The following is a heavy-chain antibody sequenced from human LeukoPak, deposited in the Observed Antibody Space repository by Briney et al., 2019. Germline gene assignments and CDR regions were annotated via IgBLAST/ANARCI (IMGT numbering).Heavy chain of an antibody. CDR3: ARRAAAGTGGFDY. D-gene: IGHD6-13*01. V-gene: IGHV4-59*01. J-gene: IGHJ4*02. CDR1: GGSISSYY. Sequence: SETLSLTCTVSGGSISSYYWSWIRQPPGKGLEWIAYIHYSGSTNYNPSLKSRVIISVDTTKNQFSLKLSSVTAADTAVYYCARRAAAGTGGFDYWGQGTLVTVSS. CDR2: IHYSGST.